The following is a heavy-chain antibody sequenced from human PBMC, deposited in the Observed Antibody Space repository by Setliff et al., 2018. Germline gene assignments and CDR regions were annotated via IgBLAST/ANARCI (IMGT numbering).Heavy chain of an antibody. V-gene: IGHV1-2*06. D-gene: IGHD3-16*01. CDR1: GYSFTDFY. CDR2: LNPRTGGT. J-gene: IGHJ6*03. Sequence: ASVKFSCKTSGYSFTDFYIHWVRHAPGHGLEWLGRLNPRTGGTNLPQRFQGRVTMTRDTSMKTAFLEMSGLTSDDTAIFYCAKGGGRLSISQSFFHMDVWGAGTTVTVSS. CDR3: AKGGGRLSISQSFFHMDV.